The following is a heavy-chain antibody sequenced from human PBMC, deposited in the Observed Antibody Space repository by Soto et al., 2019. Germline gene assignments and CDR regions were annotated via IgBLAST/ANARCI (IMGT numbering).Heavy chain of an antibody. CDR1: GGSISSGGYY. D-gene: IGHD6-13*01. Sequence: TCTVSGGSISSGGYYWSWIRQHPGKGLEWIGYIYYSGSTYYNPSLKSRVTISVDTSKNQFSLKLSSVTAADTAVYYCARDIAAAGTNWFDPWGQGTLVTVSS. V-gene: IGHV4-31*03. J-gene: IGHJ5*02. CDR3: ARDIAAAGTNWFDP. CDR2: IYYSGST.